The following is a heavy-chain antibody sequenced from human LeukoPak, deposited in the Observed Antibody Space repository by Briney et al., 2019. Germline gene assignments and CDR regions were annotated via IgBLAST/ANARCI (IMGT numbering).Heavy chain of an antibody. D-gene: IGHD3-10*01. V-gene: IGHV3-30-3*01. J-gene: IGHJ5*02. CDR2: ISYDGSNK. CDR3: ARAEEEGRWFDP. Sequence: GGSLRLSCAASGFTFSSYAMHWVRQGPGKGLEWVAVISYDGSNKYYADSVKGRFTISRDNSMNTLYLQMNSLRAEDTAVYYCARAEEEGRWFDPWGQGTLVTVSS. CDR1: GFTFSSYA.